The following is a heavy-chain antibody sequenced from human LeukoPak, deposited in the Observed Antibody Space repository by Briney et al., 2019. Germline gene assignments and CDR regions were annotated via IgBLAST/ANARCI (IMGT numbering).Heavy chain of an antibody. Sequence: GGSLRLSCTASGFTFYDYGMSWVRQAPGKGLEWVSGINWNGGSTGYADSVKGRFTISRDNAKNSLYLQMNSLRAEDTAVYYCARERRNGSGKVLAYWGQGTLVTVSS. V-gene: IGHV3-20*04. J-gene: IGHJ4*02. CDR3: ARERRNGSGKVLAY. D-gene: IGHD3-10*01. CDR2: INWNGGST. CDR1: GFTFYDYG.